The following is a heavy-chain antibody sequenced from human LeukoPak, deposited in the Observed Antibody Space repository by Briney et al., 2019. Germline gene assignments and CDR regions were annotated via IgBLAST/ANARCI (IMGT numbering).Heavy chain of an antibody. CDR1: GGSISSYY. CDR2: IYYSGST. CDR3: ARGSDCSSTSCYLTYYYYYGMDV. Sequence: SETLSLTCTVSGGSISSYYWSWIRQPPGKGLEWIGYIYYSGSTNYNPSLKSRVTISVDTSKNQSSLKLSSVTAADTAVYYCARGSDCSSTSCYLTYYYYYGMDVWGQGTTVTVSS. V-gene: IGHV4-59*01. D-gene: IGHD2-2*01. J-gene: IGHJ6*02.